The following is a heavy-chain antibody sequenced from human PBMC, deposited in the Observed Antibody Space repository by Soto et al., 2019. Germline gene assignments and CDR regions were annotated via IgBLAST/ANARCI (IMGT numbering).Heavy chain of an antibody. D-gene: IGHD1-1*01. Sequence: QVQLQESGPGLVKPSETLSLTCTVSGGSISSYYWSWIRQPPGKGLEWIGYIYYSGSTNYNPSLESRFPISVDTSKNQVSLNLSSVTAAESAVYYCARRYGYSFDYWGQGTLVTVSS. J-gene: IGHJ4*02. CDR1: GGSISSYY. V-gene: IGHV4-59*08. CDR3: ARRYGYSFDY. CDR2: IYYSGST.